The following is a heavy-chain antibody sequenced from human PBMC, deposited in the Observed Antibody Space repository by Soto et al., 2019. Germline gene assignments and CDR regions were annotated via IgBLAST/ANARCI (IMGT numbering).Heavy chain of an antibody. J-gene: IGHJ4*02. D-gene: IGHD2-8*02. Sequence: PGESLKISCKGSGYSFTSYWIGWVRQMPGKGLEWMGIIYPGDSDTRYSPSFQGQVTISADKSISTAYLQWSSLKASDTAIYFCASSVLVTSTMNYFDLWGQGTLVTVPQ. CDR3: ASSVLVTSTMNYFDL. V-gene: IGHV5-51*01. CDR1: GYSFTSYW. CDR2: IYPGDSDT.